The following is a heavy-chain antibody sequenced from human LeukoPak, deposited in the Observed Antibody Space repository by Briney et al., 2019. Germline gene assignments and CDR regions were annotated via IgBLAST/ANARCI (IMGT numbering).Heavy chain of an antibody. CDR2: INPNSGGT. D-gene: IGHD3-10*01. J-gene: IGHJ4*02. V-gene: IGHV1-2*02. Sequence: GASVKVSCKASGYTFTGYYMHWVRQAPGQGLECMGWINPNSGGTNYAQKFQGRVTMTRDTSISTAYVELSRLRSDDTAVYYCARKTATTIVRVDYWGRGTLVTVSS. CDR1: GYTFTGYY. CDR3: ARKTATTIVRVDY.